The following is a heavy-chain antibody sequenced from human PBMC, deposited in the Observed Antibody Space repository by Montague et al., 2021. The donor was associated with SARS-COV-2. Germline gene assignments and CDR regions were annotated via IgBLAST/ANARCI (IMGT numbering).Heavy chain of an antibody. CDR1: RASVTNGAYY. D-gene: IGHD1-26*01. CDR3: VRLADRARGCSYDF. CDR2: AYHSGGS. Sequence: SETLSLTCTVSRASVTNGAYYWGWIRQPPGKGLERIGAAYHSGGSYYSPSLKSRATISVDTSTNQFSLTLSSVTAADTAVYYCVRLADRARGCSYDFWGHGILVTVSS. J-gene: IGHJ4*01. V-gene: IGHV4-39*01.